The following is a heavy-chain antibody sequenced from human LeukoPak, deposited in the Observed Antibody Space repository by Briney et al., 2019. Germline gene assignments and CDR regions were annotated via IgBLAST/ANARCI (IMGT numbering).Heavy chain of an antibody. CDR3: ASIVLMVYAIDY. D-gene: IGHD2-8*01. Sequence: SETLSLTCTVSGGSISSGDYYWSWIRQPPGKGLEWIGYIYYSGSTYYNPSLKSRVTISVDTSKNQFSLKLSSVTAADTAVYYCASIVLMVYAIDYWGQGTLVTVSS. CDR2: IYYSGST. V-gene: IGHV4-30-4*01. CDR1: GGSISSGDYY. J-gene: IGHJ4*02.